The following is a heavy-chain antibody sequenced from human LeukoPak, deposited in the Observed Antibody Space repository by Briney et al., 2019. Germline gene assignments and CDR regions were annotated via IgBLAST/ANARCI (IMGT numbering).Heavy chain of an antibody. J-gene: IGHJ3*01. Sequence: GGSLRLSCATSGFLFSDAWMSWVRQAPGKGLEWIGRIKNKDSGATDYAESVKGRFTISRDDSQNMVHLQMDSLKTDDTAVYYCTWIQKVVGGFDLWGQGTMVTVSS. CDR2: IKNKDSGAT. D-gene: IGHD5-18*01. CDR3: TWIQKVVGGFDL. V-gene: IGHV3-15*01. CDR1: GFLFSDAW.